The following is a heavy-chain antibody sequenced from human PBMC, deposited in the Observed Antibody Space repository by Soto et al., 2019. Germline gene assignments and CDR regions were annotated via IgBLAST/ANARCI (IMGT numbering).Heavy chain of an antibody. J-gene: IGHJ5*02. D-gene: IGHD4-17*01. Sequence: SETLCLTCTVSGGSISSYYWSWIRQPPGKGLEWIGDIYYSGSTNYNPSFKSRVTISVDTSKNQFSLKLSSVTAADTAVYYSARCGDYLGWFDPWGQGTLVTVSS. V-gene: IGHV4-59*01. CDR2: IYYSGST. CDR1: GGSISSYY. CDR3: ARCGDYLGWFDP.